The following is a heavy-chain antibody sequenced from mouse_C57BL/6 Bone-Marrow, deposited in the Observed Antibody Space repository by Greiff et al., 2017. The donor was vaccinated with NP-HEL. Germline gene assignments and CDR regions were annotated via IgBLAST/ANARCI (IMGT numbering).Heavy chain of an antibody. J-gene: IGHJ3*01. CDR3: TREGFTTVVAPVAY. CDR2: ISSGGDYI. Sequence: EVQRVESGEGLVKPGGSLKLSCAASGFTFSSYAMSWVRQTPEKRLEWVAYISSGGDYIYYADTVKGRLTRSRDNARNTLYLQMSSLKSEDTAMYYCTREGFTTVVAPVAYWGQGTLVTVSA. CDR1: GFTFSSYA. V-gene: IGHV5-9-1*02. D-gene: IGHD1-1*01.